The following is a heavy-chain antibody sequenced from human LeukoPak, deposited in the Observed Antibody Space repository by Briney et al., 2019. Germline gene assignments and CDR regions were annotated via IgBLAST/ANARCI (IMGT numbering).Heavy chain of an antibody. V-gene: IGHV4-34*01. CDR3: ARMVRGGGFDY. CDR2: INHSGST. J-gene: IGHJ4*02. CDR1: GGSFSGYY. D-gene: IGHD3-10*01. Sequence: SETLSLTCAVYGGSFSGYYWSWIRQPPGKGLEWIGEINHSGSTNYNPSLKSRVTISVDTSKNQFSLKLSSVTAADRAVYYCARMVRGGGFDYWGQGTLVTVSS.